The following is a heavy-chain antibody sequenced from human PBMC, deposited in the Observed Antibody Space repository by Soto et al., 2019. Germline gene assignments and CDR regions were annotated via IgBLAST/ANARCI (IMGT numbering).Heavy chain of an antibody. CDR2: IWYDGSNK. J-gene: IGHJ6*02. V-gene: IGHV3-33*01. CDR3: AREDTAMIPYYYYGMDV. CDR1: GFTFSSYG. D-gene: IGHD5-18*01. Sequence: QVQLVESGGGVVQPGRSLRLSCAASGFTFSSYGMHWVHQAPGKGLEWVAVIWYDGSNKYYADSVKGRFTISRDNSKNTLYLQMNSLRAEDTAVYYCAREDTAMIPYYYYGMDVWGQGTTVTVSS.